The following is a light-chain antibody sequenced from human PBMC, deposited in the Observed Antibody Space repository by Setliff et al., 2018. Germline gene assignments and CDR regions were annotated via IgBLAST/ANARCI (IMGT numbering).Light chain of an antibody. CDR3: CSHTVSSTRV. Sequence: ALTQPASVSGSPGQSITISCTGTSSDVGGYNYVSWYQQHPGKAPKLMIYNVGNRPSGVSNRFSGSKSGNTASLTISGLQAEDEADYYCCSHTVSSTRVFGTGTKVTVL. J-gene: IGLJ1*01. V-gene: IGLV2-14*01. CDR1: SSDVGGYNY. CDR2: NVG.